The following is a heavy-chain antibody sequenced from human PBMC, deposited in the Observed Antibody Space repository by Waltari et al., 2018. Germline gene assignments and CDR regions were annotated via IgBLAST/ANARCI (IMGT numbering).Heavy chain of an antibody. CDR2: IHNDGTTT. Sequence: EVQLWGAGGGLVQPGGALRLSWAGSVCAFSNYAISWVRQAPGKGLEWVSLIHNDGTTTYYADSVKGRFTIFRDDSKNTLYLQINSPVAEDTALYYCAKARGSTSSRYYFDYWGQGTLVTVSS. CDR1: VCAFSNYA. CDR3: AKARGSTSSRYYFDY. J-gene: IGHJ4*02. V-gene: IGHV3-23*03. D-gene: IGHD6-6*01.